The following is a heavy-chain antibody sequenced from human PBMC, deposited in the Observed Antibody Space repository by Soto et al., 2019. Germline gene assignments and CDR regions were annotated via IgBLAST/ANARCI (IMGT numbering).Heavy chain of an antibody. Sequence: QVQLQQWGAGLLKPSETLSLTCAVYGGSFSGYYWSWIRQPPGKGLEWIGEINHSGSTNYNPSLKSRVTISVDTSKNQFSLKLSSVTAADTAVYYCARGLGYCSGGSCLGMDVWGQGTTVTVSS. D-gene: IGHD2-15*01. CDR2: INHSGST. V-gene: IGHV4-34*01. CDR3: ARGLGYCSGGSCLGMDV. CDR1: GGSFSGYY. J-gene: IGHJ6*02.